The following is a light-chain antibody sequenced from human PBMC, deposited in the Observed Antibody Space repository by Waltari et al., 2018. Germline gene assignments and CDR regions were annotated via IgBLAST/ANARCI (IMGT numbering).Light chain of an antibody. CDR1: QNIGRY. V-gene: IGKV1-39*01. CDR3: QQSYTPPGT. Sequence: DIQVTQSPSSLSASVGDRVTITCRASQNIGRYLNWYQQRPGRAPNLLIYATSTLQSGVSSRFSGVGSGTEFTLTISSLQREDFAAYYCQQSYTPPGTFGQGTTVEMK. J-gene: IGKJ1*01. CDR2: ATS.